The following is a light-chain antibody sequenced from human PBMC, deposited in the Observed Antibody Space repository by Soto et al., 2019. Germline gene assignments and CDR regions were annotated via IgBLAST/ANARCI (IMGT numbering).Light chain of an antibody. CDR3: QHYNSYSGA. CDR1: QTISSW. CDR2: KAS. Sequence: DIQMTQSPSTLSVSVGDRVTITCRASQTISSWLAWYQQKPGKAPKLLIYKASTLKSGVPSRFSGSGSGTEFTLTISILQPDDFATYYWQHYNSYSGAFGQGTQVENK. V-gene: IGKV1-5*03. J-gene: IGKJ1*01.